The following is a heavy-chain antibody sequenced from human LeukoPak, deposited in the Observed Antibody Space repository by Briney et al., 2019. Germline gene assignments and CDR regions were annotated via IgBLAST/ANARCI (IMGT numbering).Heavy chain of an antibody. Sequence: AGSLRLSCAGSGFAFGTYAMSWVRQAPGLGREWGSSMTSNGQATYYADSVEGRCTISRDNSERTLYLQLNSLRAEDTATYYCARDPYNTILYRLTHWGQGTLVTVSS. CDR2: MTSNGQAT. J-gene: IGHJ4*02. V-gene: IGHV3-23*01. D-gene: IGHD3-10*01. CDR1: GFAFGTYA. CDR3: ARDPYNTILYRLTH.